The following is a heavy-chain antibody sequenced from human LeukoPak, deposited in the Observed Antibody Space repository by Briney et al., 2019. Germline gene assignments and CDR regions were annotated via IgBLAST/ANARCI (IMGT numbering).Heavy chain of an antibody. V-gene: IGHV1-18*01. D-gene: IGHD2/OR15-2a*01. J-gene: IGHJ4*02. CDR2: INTYNGNT. CDR1: GYSFTDYA. CDR3: ARLNQYHFRWIDY. Sequence: ASVKVSCKTSGYSFTDYAVSWVRQAPGQGLECMGWINTYNGNTQYPQKFQGRVTMTTDTSTSTTYMEVRSLRPDDTAVYYCARLNQYHFRWIDYWGQGTLVTVSS.